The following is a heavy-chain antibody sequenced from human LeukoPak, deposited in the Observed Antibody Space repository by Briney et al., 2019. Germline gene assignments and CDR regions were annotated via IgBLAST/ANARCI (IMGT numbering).Heavy chain of an antibody. D-gene: IGHD2-21*01. CDR3: ARVRRLVMDY. V-gene: IGHV4-34*01. CDR1: GGSFSGYY. J-gene: IGHJ4*02. Sequence: SETLSLTCAVSGGSFSGYYWSWIPQPPGKGLEWIGEINHSGSTNYNPSLKSRVTISVDTSKNQFSLKLSSVTAADTAVYYCARVRRLVMDYWGQGTLVTVSS. CDR2: INHSGST.